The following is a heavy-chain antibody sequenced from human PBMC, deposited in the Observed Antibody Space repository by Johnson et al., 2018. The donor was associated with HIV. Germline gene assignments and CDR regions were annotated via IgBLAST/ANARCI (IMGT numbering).Heavy chain of an antibody. CDR1: GFTFSDCY. J-gene: IGHJ3*02. CDR3: TSDRRGSSGAFDI. CDR2: ISSSGLTI. V-gene: IGHV3-11*04. D-gene: IGHD1-26*01. Sequence: QVHLVESGGGLVKPGGSLRLSCAASGFTFSDCYMSWLRQAPGKGLEWVSYISSSGLTIYYADSVKGRFTISRDNAKNSLYLQMNSLRAEDTAVYYCTSDRRGSSGAFDIWGQGTMVTVSS.